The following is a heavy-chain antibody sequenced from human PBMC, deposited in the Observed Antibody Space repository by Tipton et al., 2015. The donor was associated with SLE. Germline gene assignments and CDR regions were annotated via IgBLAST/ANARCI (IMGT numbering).Heavy chain of an antibody. D-gene: IGHD1-26*01. CDR3: ARGVGYYYYMDV. V-gene: IGHV3-30*03. Sequence: SLRLSCAASGFTFTSYGIHWVRQAPGKGLEWVAVISYDGSNKYYADSVKGRFTISRDNSKNTLYLQMNSLRAEDTAVYYCARGVGYYYYMDVWGKGTTVTVSS. J-gene: IGHJ6*03. CDR2: ISYDGSNK. CDR1: GFTFTSYG.